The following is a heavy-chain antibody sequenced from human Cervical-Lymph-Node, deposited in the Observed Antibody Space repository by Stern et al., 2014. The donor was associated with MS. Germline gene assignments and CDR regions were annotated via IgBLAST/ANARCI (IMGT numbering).Heavy chain of an antibody. CDR2: FNPSGGKT. J-gene: IGHJ4*02. CDR3: ARVLSLATSDS. Sequence: VQLVQSGAEIRKPGASVKISCEASGYTFTTYYMHWVRQAPGQGLEWVALFNPSGGKTTYAQRFQGRVTVTGDTSTSTVYMELTGLRSEDTAVYYCARVLSLATSDSWGQGTLVIVPS. V-gene: IGHV1-46*01. CDR1: GYTFTTYY. D-gene: IGHD1-1*01.